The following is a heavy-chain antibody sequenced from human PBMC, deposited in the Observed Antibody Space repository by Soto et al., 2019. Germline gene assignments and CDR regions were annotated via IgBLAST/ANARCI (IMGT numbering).Heavy chain of an antibody. CDR3: ARSPRDFWSGYPPKYYFDY. D-gene: IGHD3-3*01. CDR2: IYYSGST. V-gene: IGHV4-59*01. Sequence: SETLSLTCTVSGGSISSYYWSWIRQPPGKGLEWIGYIYYSGSTNYNPSLKRRATISVDTSKNQFSLKLSSVTAADTAVYSCARSPRDFWSGYPPKYYFDYWGQGTLVTVSS. J-gene: IGHJ4*02. CDR1: GGSISSYY.